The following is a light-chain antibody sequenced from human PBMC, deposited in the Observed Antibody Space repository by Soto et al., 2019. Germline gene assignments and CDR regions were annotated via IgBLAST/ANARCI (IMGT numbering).Light chain of an antibody. CDR3: QQRSNWPPGLT. Sequence: EIVLTQSPATLSLSPGERATLSCRARQSVSSYLAWYQQKPGQAPRLLIYDASKRATGIPARFSGSGSGTDFTLTISSLEPEDFAVYYCQQRSNWPPGLTFGGGTKVEIQ. J-gene: IGKJ4*01. V-gene: IGKV3-11*01. CDR2: DAS. CDR1: QSVSSY.